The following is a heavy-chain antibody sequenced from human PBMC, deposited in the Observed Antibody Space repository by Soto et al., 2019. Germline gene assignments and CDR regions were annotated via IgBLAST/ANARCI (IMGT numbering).Heavy chain of an antibody. CDR1: GGSFSGYY. J-gene: IGHJ4*02. Sequence: SETLSLTCAVYGGSFSGYYWSWIRQPPGKGLEWIGEINHSGSTNYNPSLKSRVTISVDTSKNQFSLKLSPVTAADTAVYYCARGRLGSVWGSYRPTQFDYWGQGTLVTVSS. V-gene: IGHV4-34*01. CDR3: ARGRLGSVWGSYRPTQFDY. D-gene: IGHD3-16*01. CDR2: INHSGST.